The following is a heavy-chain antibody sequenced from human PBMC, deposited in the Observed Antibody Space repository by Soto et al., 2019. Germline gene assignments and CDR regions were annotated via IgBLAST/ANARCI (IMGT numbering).Heavy chain of an antibody. V-gene: IGHV3-20*04. CDR2: INWNGGRT. CDR3: ARSGNIVATTNYYMDV. D-gene: IGHD5-12*01. CDR1: GFTFDDYG. Sequence: EVQLVESGGGVVRPGGSLRLYCVASGFTFDDYGMHWVRQAPGKGLEWVSGINWNGGRTGYPGSMKGRFIISRDNAKNSLYLQMNSLRAEDTALYYCARSGNIVATTNYYMDVWGNGTTVTVSS. J-gene: IGHJ6*03.